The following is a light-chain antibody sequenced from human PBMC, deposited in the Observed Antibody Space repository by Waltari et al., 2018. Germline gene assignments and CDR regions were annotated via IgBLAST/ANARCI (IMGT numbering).Light chain of an antibody. Sequence: TLSCRASQSVGSTYLAWYQQKPGQAPRLLIYGSSSRATGIPDRFSGSGSGTDFTLSISRLEPEDFAVYYCHHYGTSSRTFGQGTKVEIK. J-gene: IGKJ1*01. CDR2: GSS. CDR3: HHYGTSSRT. CDR1: QSVGSTY. V-gene: IGKV3-20*01.